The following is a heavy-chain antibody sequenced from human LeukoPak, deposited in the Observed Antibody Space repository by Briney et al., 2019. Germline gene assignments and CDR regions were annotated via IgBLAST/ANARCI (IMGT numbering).Heavy chain of an antibody. CDR3: ARRTDSSGYYSEIDY. Sequence: GESLKISCKGSGYSFTSYWIGWVRQMPGKGLEWMGIIYPGDSDTRYSPSFQGQVTISADESISTAYLQWSGLKASDTAMYYCARRTDSSGYYSEIDYWGQGTLVTVSS. J-gene: IGHJ4*02. V-gene: IGHV5-51*01. D-gene: IGHD3-22*01. CDR2: IYPGDSDT. CDR1: GYSFTSYW.